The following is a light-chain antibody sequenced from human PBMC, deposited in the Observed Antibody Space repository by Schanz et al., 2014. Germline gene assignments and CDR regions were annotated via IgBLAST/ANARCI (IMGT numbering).Light chain of an antibody. Sequence: EIVMTQSPATLSVSPGESVTLSCRASQGVSTNLAWYQQRPGQPPRLLIYSASTRATGIPARFSGSGSGTEFTLTISSLQSEDFAVYYCQQYDNWQRTFGQGTKVEIK. CDR1: QGVSTN. V-gene: IGKV3-15*01. CDR2: SAS. CDR3: QQYDNWQRT. J-gene: IGKJ1*01.